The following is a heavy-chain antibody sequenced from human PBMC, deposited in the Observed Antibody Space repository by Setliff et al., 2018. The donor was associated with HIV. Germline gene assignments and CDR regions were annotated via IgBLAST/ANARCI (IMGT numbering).Heavy chain of an antibody. D-gene: IGHD3-3*01. CDR2: INPNGGYT. V-gene: IGHV1-2*02. CDR1: GYIFTDYY. CDR3: AADNYNCNSFDS. Sequence: ASVKVSCKASGYIFTDYYIHWVRQAPGQGLEWMGWINPNGGYTNYAQKFLGRVTMTQDTSFITAYLELSRLGSDDTAVYYCAADNYNCNSFDSWGQGSLVTVSS. J-gene: IGHJ4*02.